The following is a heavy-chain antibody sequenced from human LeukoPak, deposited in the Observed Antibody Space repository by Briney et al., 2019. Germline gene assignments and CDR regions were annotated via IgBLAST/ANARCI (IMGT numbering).Heavy chain of an antibody. D-gene: IGHD3-10*01. V-gene: IGHV1-8*03. CDR3: ARVKRGGWFGELPDY. CDR2: MNPNSGNT. CDR1: GDTFTSYD. J-gene: IGHJ4*02. Sequence: ASVKVSCKASGDTFTSYDINWVRQATGQGLEWMGWMNPNSGNTGYAQKFQGRVTITRNTSISTAYMELSRLRSEDTAVYYCARVKRGGWFGELPDYWGQGTLVTVSS.